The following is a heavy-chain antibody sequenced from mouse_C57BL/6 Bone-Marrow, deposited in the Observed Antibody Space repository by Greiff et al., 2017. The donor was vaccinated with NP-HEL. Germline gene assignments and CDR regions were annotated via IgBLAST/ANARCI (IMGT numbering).Heavy chain of an antibody. V-gene: IGHV1-18*01. CDR3: ARSPYYYGSSPYYFDY. Sequence: VQLKQSGPELVKPGASVKIPCKASGYTFTDYNMDWVKQSHGKSLEWIGDINPNNGGTIYNQKFKGKATLNVDKSSSTAYMELRSLTSEDTAVYYCARSPYYYGSSPYYFDYWGQGTTLTVSS. J-gene: IGHJ2*01. D-gene: IGHD1-1*01. CDR1: GYTFTDYN. CDR2: INPNNGGT.